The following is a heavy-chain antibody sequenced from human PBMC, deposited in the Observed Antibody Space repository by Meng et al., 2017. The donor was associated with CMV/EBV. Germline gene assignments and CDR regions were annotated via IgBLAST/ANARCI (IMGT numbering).Heavy chain of an antibody. V-gene: IGHV3-7*01. Sequence: GGSLRLSCAASGFTFSSYWMSWVRQAPGEGLEWVANIKQDGSEKYYVDSVKGRFTISRDNAKNSLYLQMNSLRAEDTAVYYCARDRLDFWSGYSTYYYYYGMDVWGQGTTVTVSS. J-gene: IGHJ6*02. CDR1: GFTFSSYW. CDR3: ARDRLDFWSGYSTYYYYYGMDV. CDR2: IKQDGSEK. D-gene: IGHD3-3*01.